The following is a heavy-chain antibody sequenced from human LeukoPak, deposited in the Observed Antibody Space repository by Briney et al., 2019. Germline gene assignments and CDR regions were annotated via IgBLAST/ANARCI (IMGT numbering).Heavy chain of an antibody. Sequence: ASVKVSCKASGYTFTSYDINWVRQAPGQGLEWMGWISAYNGNTNYAQKLQGRVTMTTDTSTSTAYMELRSLRSDDTAVYYCARAEGVYCSSTSCYTFDYWGQGTLVTVSS. V-gene: IGHV1-18*01. CDR3: ARAEGVYCSSTSCYTFDY. CDR2: ISAYNGNT. J-gene: IGHJ4*02. CDR1: GYTFTSYD. D-gene: IGHD2-2*02.